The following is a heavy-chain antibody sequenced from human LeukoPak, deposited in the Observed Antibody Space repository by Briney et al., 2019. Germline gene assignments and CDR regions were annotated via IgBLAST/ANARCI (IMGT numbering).Heavy chain of an antibody. CDR2: ISTSGSYI. V-gene: IGHV3-21*06. D-gene: IGHD4-17*01. J-gene: IGHJ4*02. CDR1: GFSFSYYN. CDR3: ARGYHGDYE. Sequence: GGSLRLSCAASGFSFSYYNMKWVRQAPGKGLEWVSSISTSGSYIYYADSVKGRFTISRDNAKNSLYLQMNSLRAEDTAVYYCARGYHGDYEWGQGTQVTVSS.